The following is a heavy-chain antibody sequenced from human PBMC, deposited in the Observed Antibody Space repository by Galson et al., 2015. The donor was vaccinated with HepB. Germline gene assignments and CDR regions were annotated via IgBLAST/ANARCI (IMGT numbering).Heavy chain of an antibody. CDR1: GFTFSDYY. D-gene: IGHD5-24*01. CDR3: ARGIWKELGEGYNSY. J-gene: IGHJ4*02. CDR2: ISRSGSTI. Sequence: SLRLSCAASGFTFSDYYMSWIRQAPGQGLEWISYISRSGSTIYYAGSVKGRFTISRDNAKNSLYLKMTSRRAEDTAVYYWARGIWKELGEGYNSYWGQGTLVTVSS. V-gene: IGHV3-11*01.